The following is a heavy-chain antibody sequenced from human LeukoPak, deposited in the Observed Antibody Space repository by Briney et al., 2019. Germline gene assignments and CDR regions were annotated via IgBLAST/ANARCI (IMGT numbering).Heavy chain of an antibody. Sequence: GASVKVSCKASGGSFSSYAISWVRQAPGQGLEWMGGIIPIFGTANYAQKFQGRVTITADESTSTAYMELSSLRSEDTAVYYCARCQLLWFGESPLDDAFDIWGQGTMVTVSS. J-gene: IGHJ3*02. CDR1: GGSFSSYA. CDR3: ARCQLLWFGESPLDDAFDI. D-gene: IGHD3-10*01. CDR2: IIPIFGTA. V-gene: IGHV1-69*13.